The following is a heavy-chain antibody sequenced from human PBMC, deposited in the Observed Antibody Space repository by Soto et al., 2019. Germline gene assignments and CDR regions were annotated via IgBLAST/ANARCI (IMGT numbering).Heavy chain of an antibody. CDR3: VKLSMELIYLDS. D-gene: IGHD1-7*01. Sequence: ESLKISCSAAGFTFNRYGGSWVLQAPGKGLEWFSAISASGDNTYYADSVKGRFTIYRDSSNNTLYLQMKSLRADDTALYYCVKLSMELIYLDSRG. CDR2: ISASGDNT. J-gene: IGHJ5*01. CDR1: GFTFNRYG. V-gene: IGHV3-23*01.